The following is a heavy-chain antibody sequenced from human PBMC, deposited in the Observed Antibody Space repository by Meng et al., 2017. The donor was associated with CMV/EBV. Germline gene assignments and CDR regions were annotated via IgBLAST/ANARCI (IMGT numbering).Heavy chain of an antibody. CDR3: AIGIAAGRFDP. D-gene: IGHD6-13*01. V-gene: IGHV4-38-2*01. CDR2: IYHSGST. CDR1: GFTFSSYS. Sequence: ESLKISCAASGFTFSSYSMNWVRQAPGKGLEWIGSIYHSGSTYYNPSLKSRVTISVDTSKNQFSLKLSSVTAADTAVYYCAIGIAAGRFDPWGQGTLVTVSS. J-gene: IGHJ5*02.